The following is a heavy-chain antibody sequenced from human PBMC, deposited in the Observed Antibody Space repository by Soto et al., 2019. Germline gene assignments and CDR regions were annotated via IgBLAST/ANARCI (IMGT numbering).Heavy chain of an antibody. D-gene: IGHD2-15*01. J-gene: IGHJ5*02. CDR3: ARIGGGYCSGGSCYAWFDP. CDR1: GGSISSSNW. V-gene: IGHV4-4*02. CDR2: IYHSGST. Sequence: SETLSLTCAVSGGSISSSNWWSWVRQPPGKGLEWIGEIYHSGSTNYNPSLKSRVTISVDKSKNQFSLKLSSVTAADTAVYYCARIGGGYCSGGSCYAWFDPWGQGTLVTVSS.